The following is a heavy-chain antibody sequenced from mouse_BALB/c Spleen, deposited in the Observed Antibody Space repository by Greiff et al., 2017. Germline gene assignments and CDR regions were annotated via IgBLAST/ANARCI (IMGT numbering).Heavy chain of an antibody. CDR3: ARHRGNRYDEFFFDY. D-gene: IGHD2-14*01. CDR2: INSNGGST. V-gene: IGHV5-6-2*01. Sequence: EVKVEESGGGLVKLGGSLKLSCAASGFTFSSYYMSWVRQTPEKRLELVAAINSNGGSTYYPDTVKGRFTISRDNAKNTLYLQMSSLKSEDTALYYCARHRGNRYDEFFFDYWGQGTTLTVSS. J-gene: IGHJ2*01. CDR1: GFTFSSYY.